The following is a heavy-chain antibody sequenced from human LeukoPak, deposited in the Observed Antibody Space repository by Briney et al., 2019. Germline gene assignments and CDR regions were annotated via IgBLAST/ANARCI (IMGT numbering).Heavy chain of an antibody. Sequence: PSETLSLTXTVSGGSISIYYWSWIRQPPGKGLAWIGYIYYSGSTNYNPSLKSRVTISVDTSKNQFSLKLSSVTAADTAVYYCARDSDSSGYFDAFDIWGQGTMVTVSS. V-gene: IGHV4-59*01. CDR1: GGSISIYY. J-gene: IGHJ3*02. CDR3: ARDSDSSGYFDAFDI. CDR2: IYYSGST. D-gene: IGHD3-22*01.